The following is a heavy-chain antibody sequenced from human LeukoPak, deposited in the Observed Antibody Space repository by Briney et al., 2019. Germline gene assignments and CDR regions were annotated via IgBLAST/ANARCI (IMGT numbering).Heavy chain of an antibody. V-gene: IGHV4-59*01. D-gene: IGHD3-3*01. CDR3: ARDLDDPQAFDI. J-gene: IGHJ3*02. CDR2: IYYSGST. Sequence: PSETLSLTCTVSGGSISSYYWSWIRQPPGKGXXWIDYIYYSGSTNYNPSLKTLVTISVDTSKNQFSLKLSSVTAADTAVYYCARDLDDPQAFDIWGQGTMVTVSS. CDR1: GGSISSYY.